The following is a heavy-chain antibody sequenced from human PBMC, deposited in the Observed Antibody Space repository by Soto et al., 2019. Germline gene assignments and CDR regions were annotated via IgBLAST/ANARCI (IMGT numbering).Heavy chain of an antibody. CDR2: IYPGDSDT. J-gene: IGHJ6*02. V-gene: IGHV5-51*01. CDR3: ARHAYGYCSGGSCRNYYYYYGMDV. CDR1: GYSFTSYW. Sequence: PGESLKISCKGSGYSFTSYWIGWVRQMPGKGLEWVGIIYPGDSDTRYSPSFQGQVTISADKSISTAYLQWSSLKASDTAMYYCARHAYGYCSGGSCRNYYYYYGMDVWGQGTTVTVSS. D-gene: IGHD2-15*01.